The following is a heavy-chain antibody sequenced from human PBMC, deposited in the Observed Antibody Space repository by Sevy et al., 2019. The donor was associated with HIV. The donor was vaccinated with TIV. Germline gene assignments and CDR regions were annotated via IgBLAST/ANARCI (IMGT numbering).Heavy chain of an antibody. J-gene: IGHJ4*02. V-gene: IGHV4-59*11. Sequence: SETRSLTCTVSGASISSHYWSWIRQPPGKGLEWIGYIYYSGSTNYNPSLKSRVTMSVDTSKNQFSLKLRSVTAADAAMYYCARALRPYSFDTSTYFDYWGQGTLVTVSS. CDR2: IYYSGST. D-gene: IGHD3-22*01. CDR1: GASISSHY. CDR3: ARALRPYSFDTSTYFDY.